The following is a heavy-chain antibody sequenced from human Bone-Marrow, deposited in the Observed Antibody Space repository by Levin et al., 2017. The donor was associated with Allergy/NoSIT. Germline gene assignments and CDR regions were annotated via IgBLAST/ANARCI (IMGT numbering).Heavy chain of an antibody. Sequence: GGSLRLSCAASEFIFSRYPMHWVRQAPGKGLEWVAVMSNDGNFKSYADSVKGRFTISRDNSEDTLSLQMNSLRPEDTGVYFCTRGAGSYPWAVFDHWGQGTLVTVSS. CDR2: MSNDGNFK. J-gene: IGHJ4*02. CDR1: EFIFSRYP. V-gene: IGHV3-30*04. CDR3: TRGAGSYPWAVFDH. D-gene: IGHD3-10*01.